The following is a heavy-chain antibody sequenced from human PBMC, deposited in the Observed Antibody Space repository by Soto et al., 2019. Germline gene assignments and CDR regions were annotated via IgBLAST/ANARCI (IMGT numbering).Heavy chain of an antibody. CDR3: AKVFSPEGGNYFDY. CDR2: ISNSFSDGNT. V-gene: IGHV3-23*01. J-gene: IGHJ4*02. Sequence: EVQLLESGGGLVQPGGSLRLSCAASGFTFSNYAMNWVRQAPGKGLEWVSAISNSFSDGNTHYSDSVKGRFTISRDNDKNTVFLEMNSLRAEDTAVYYCAKVFSPEGGNYFDYWGQGTLVTVSS. CDR1: GFTFSNYA.